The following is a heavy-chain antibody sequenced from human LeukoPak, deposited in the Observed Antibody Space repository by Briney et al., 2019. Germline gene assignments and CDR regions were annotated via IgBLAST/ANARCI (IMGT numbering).Heavy chain of an antibody. CDR1: GGSISSYY. J-gene: IGHJ2*01. D-gene: IGHD6-13*01. CDR2: VSHSGST. V-gene: IGHV4-59*01. Sequence: PSETLSLTCTVSGGSISSYYWSWIRRPPGKGLEWIGYVSHSGSTNYNPSLQSRVTISIDTSKSQFSLKLSSVTAADTAVYHCARISAAGGGSWYFDLWGRGTLVTVSS. CDR3: ARISAAGGGSWYFDL.